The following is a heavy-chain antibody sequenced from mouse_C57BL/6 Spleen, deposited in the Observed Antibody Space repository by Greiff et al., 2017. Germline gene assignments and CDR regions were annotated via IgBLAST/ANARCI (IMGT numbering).Heavy chain of an antibody. V-gene: IGHV10-1*01. Sequence: EVMLVESGGGLVQPKGSLKLSCAASGFSFNTYAMNWVRQAPGKGLEWVARIRSKSNNYATYYADSVKDRFTISRHDSESMLYLQMNTLKTEDTAMYYCVRGDGYYGLYYAMDYWGQGTSVTVSS. J-gene: IGHJ4*01. CDR2: IRSKSNNYAT. D-gene: IGHD2-3*01. CDR3: VRGDGYYGLYYAMDY. CDR1: GFSFNTYA.